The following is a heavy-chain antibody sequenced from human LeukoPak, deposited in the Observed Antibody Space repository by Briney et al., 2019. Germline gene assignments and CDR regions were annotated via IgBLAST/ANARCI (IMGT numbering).Heavy chain of an antibody. Sequence: GGSLRLSCAASGFTFSDYYMSWVRQAPGKGLEWLSYISGDNGSIYYADSVRGRLTISRDNAKNSLYLQVNSLRGEDTAVYYCVRAYSRGYSDDFDYWGQGTLVTVSS. CDR2: ISGDNGSI. CDR3: VRAYSRGYSDDFDY. V-gene: IGHV3-11*01. CDR1: GFTFSDYY. D-gene: IGHD6-25*01. J-gene: IGHJ4*02.